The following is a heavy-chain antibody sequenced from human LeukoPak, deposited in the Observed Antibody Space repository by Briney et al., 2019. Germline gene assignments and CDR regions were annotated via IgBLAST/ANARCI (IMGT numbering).Heavy chain of an antibody. V-gene: IGHV3-33*01. CDR3: ARPGERWDNWYFDL. D-gene: IGHD7-27*01. Sequence: GGSLRLSCAASGFTFSNYGMHWVRQAPGKGLEWVAVIWYDGSNKYYADSVKGRFTISRDNSKNTLYLQMNSLRDEDTAVYYCARPGERWDNWYFDLWGRGTLVTVSS. J-gene: IGHJ2*01. CDR1: GFTFSNYG. CDR2: IWYDGSNK.